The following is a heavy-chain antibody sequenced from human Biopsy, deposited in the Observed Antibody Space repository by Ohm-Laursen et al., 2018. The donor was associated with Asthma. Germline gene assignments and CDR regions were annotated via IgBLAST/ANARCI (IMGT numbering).Heavy chain of an antibody. CDR2: VNTGNGDT. Sequence: ATVKASCKASGYNFISFAIHWVRQAPGQRLEWMGWVNTGNGDTKYSQKFQGRVTITRDTSASTAYMELRSLRSEDTATYYCARTYYDFLTGQVKDVFGVWGQGTMVTVSS. CDR3: ARTYYDFLTGQVKDVFGV. CDR1: GYNFISFA. V-gene: IGHV1-3*04. D-gene: IGHD3-9*01. J-gene: IGHJ3*01.